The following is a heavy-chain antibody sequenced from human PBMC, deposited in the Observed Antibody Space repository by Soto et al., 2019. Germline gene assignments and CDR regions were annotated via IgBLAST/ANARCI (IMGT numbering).Heavy chain of an antibody. V-gene: IGHV3-23*01. CDR2: ISGSGGST. CDR1: GFTFSSYA. Sequence: TGGSLRLSCAPSGFTFSSYALSSVRQAPGTGLEWVSAISGSGGSTYYADSVKGWFTISRYNSKNTLYLQMNSLRAEDTAVYYCANLLQGYVYSYFAYWGQGTLVTVSS. D-gene: IGHD2-15*01. J-gene: IGHJ4*02. CDR3: ANLLQGYVYSYFAY.